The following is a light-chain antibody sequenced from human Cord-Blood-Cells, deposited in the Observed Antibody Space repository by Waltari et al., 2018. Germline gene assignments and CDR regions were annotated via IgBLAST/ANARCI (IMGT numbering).Light chain of an antibody. J-gene: IGLJ3*02. V-gene: IGLV3-19*01. Sequence: SSELTQDPAVSVALGQTVRITCHGDSHSSYHSSWYQQKPGQAPVLGNYGKNNRPPEIPDRFHAFRPGNTASLTITGAQAEDEADYYCSSRDSRGNHLPFGGGTKLTVL. CDR3: SSRDSRGNHLP. CDR2: GKN. CDR1: SHSSYH.